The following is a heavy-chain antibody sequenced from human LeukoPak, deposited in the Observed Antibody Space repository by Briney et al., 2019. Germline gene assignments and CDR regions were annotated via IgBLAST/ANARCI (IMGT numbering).Heavy chain of an antibody. V-gene: IGHV3-21*01. D-gene: IGHD6-19*01. J-gene: IGHJ2*01. CDR3: ARDEGGSGWYRSYWYFDL. CDR2: ISSSSSYI. CDR1: GFTFSSYS. Sequence: GGSLRLSCAASGFTFSSYSMNWVRQAPGKGLEWVSSISSSSSYIYYADSVKGRFTISRDNAKNSLYLQMSSLRAEDTAVYYCARDEGGSGWYRSYWYFDLWGRGTLVTVSS.